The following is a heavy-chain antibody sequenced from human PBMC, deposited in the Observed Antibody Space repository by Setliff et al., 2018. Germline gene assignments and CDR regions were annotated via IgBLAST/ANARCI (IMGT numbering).Heavy chain of an antibody. J-gene: IGHJ6*04. Sequence: PGGSLRLSCAASGFTFSSYSMNWVRQAPGKGLEWISAISANAGSTYYADSVKGRFTISRDNSKNTLYLQMDSLRAEDTAVYYCARAKMEESGKAQAGMDVWGKGTTVTVSS. CDR1: GFTFSSYS. D-gene: IGHD6-13*01. CDR2: ISANAGST. V-gene: IGHV3-23*01. CDR3: ARAKMEESGKAQAGMDV.